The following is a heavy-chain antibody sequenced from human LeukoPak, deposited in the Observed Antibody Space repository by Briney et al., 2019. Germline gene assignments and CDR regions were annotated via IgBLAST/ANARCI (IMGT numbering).Heavy chain of an antibody. D-gene: IGHD2-2*02. CDR2: ISSNGGST. V-gene: IGHV3-64*01. CDR1: GFTFSSYA. CDR3: ARVRCSSTSCYIGAFDI. J-gene: IGHJ3*02. Sequence: GGSLRLSCAASGFTFSSYATHWVRQAPGKGLEYVSAISSNGGSTYYANSVKGRFTISRDNSKNTLYLQVGSLRAEDMAVYYCARVRCSSTSCYIGAFDIWGQGTMVTVSS.